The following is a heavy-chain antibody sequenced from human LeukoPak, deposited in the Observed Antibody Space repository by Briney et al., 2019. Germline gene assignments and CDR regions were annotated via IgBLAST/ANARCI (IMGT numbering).Heavy chain of an antibody. CDR3: AKVLVLVSANRYYFDY. CDR2: ISGSGNST. D-gene: IGHD2-15*01. Sequence: GGALRLSCAASGLTFSGSAMSWVRPAPGKGLEWVSLISGSGNSTYYADSVKGRFTISRDNSKNTLYLQMDSLRAEDTDVYYCAKVLVLVSANRYYFDYWGQGTLVTVSS. CDR1: GLTFSGSA. V-gene: IGHV3-23*01. J-gene: IGHJ4*02.